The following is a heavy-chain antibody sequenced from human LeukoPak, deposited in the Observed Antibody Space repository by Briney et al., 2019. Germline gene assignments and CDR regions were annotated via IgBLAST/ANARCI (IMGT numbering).Heavy chain of an antibody. Sequence: PSETLSLTCAIYDESFSGYVSDSYWSWVRRPPGKGLEWIGEIDRHGNTNYSPSLKSRVTISIQTSKSQFSLNLNSVTDADTAVYYCARRGGGNYPYYFDYWGRGTPVTVSS. D-gene: IGHD3-16*01. J-gene: IGHJ4*02. CDR2: IDRHGNT. V-gene: IGHV4-34*01. CDR1: DESFSGYVSDSY. CDR3: ARRGGGNYPYYFDY.